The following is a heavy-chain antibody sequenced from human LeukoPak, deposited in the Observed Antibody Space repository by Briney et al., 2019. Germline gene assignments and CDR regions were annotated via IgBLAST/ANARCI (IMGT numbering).Heavy chain of an antibody. CDR2: IYYSGST. D-gene: IGHD5-24*01. CDR1: GGSISSYY. CDR3: ARVEMATIWRYYYYMDV. V-gene: IGHV4-59*01. Sequence: PSEILSLTCTVSGGSISSYYWSWIRQPPGKGLEWIGYIYYSGSTNYNPSLKSRVTISVDTSKNQFSLKLSSVTAADTAVYYCARVEMATIWRYYYYMDVWGKGTTVTVSS. J-gene: IGHJ6*03.